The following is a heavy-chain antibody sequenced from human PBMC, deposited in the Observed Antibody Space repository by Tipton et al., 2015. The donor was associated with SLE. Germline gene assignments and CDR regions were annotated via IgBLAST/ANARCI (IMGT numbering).Heavy chain of an antibody. CDR1: GGSFSGYY. V-gene: IGHV4-34*01. J-gene: IGHJ4*02. Sequence: TLSLTCAVHGGSFSGYYWSWIRQPPGKGLEWIGEINHSGSTNYNPSLKSRVTISVDTSKNQFSLKLSSVTAADTAVYYCARVKGQQLVLDYWGQGTLVTVSS. CDR2: INHSGST. CDR3: ARVKGQQLVLDY. D-gene: IGHD6-6*01.